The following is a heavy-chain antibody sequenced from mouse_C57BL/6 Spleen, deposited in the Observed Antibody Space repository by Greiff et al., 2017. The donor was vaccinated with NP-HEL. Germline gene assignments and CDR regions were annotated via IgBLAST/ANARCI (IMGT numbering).Heavy chain of an antibody. Sequence: QVQLKQSGAELVKPGASVKISCKASGYAFSSYWMNWVKQRPGKGLEWIGQIYPGDGDTNYNGKFKGKATLTADKSSSTAYMQLSSLTSEDYAVYFCARRGDNDYDGFAYWGKGTLVTVSA. J-gene: IGHJ3*01. CDR3: ARRGDNDYDGFAY. CDR1: GYAFSSYW. V-gene: IGHV1-80*01. CDR2: IYPGDGDT. D-gene: IGHD2-4*01.